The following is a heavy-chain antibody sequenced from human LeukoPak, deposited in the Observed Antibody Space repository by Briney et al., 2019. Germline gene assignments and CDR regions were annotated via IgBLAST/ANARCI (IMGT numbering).Heavy chain of an antibody. D-gene: IGHD3-22*01. CDR2: INHSGST. CDR3: ARDRYDSSGYHGMDV. J-gene: IGHJ6*02. CDR1: GGSFSGYY. V-gene: IGHV4-34*01. Sequence: PSETLSLTCAVYGGSFSGYYWSWIRQPPGKGLEWIGEINHSGSTNYNPSLKSRVTISVDTSKNQFSLKLSSVTAADTAVYYCARDRYDSSGYHGMDVWGQGTTVTVSS.